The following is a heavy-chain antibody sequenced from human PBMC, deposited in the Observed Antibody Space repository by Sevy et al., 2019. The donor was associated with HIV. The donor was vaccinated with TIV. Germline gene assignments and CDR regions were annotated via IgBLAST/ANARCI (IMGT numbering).Heavy chain of an antibody. Sequence: SETLSLTCTVSGGSITGHYWSWIRQPPGRGLEWIGYIYYTGSTNYNPSLKSRVTLSVDTSNNQFSLKLNSLTAVDTAVYYCARRMAAAAFDGFDIWGQGTMVTVSS. J-gene: IGHJ3*02. CDR3: ARRMAAAAFDGFDI. CDR2: IYYTGST. V-gene: IGHV4-59*11. CDR1: GGSITGHY. D-gene: IGHD6-13*01.